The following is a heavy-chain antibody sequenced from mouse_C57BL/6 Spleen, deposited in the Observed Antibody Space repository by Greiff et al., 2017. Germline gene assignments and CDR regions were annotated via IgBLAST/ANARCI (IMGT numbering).Heavy chain of an antibody. D-gene: IGHD1-1*01. CDR1: GYTFTDYE. Sequence: QVHVKQSGAELVRPGASVTLSCKASGYTFTDYEMHWVKQTPVHGLEWIGAIDPETGGTAYNQKFKGKAILTADKSSSTAYMELRSLTSEDSAVYYCTRYAYGSAYWGKGTLVTVSA. CDR2: IDPETGGT. J-gene: IGHJ3*01. V-gene: IGHV1-15*01. CDR3: TRYAYGSAY.